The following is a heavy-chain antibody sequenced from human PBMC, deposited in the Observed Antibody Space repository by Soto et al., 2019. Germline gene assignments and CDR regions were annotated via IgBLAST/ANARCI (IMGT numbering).Heavy chain of an antibody. Sequence: GGSLRLSCAASGFTFGSYGMHWVRQAPGKGLEWVAVISYDGSNKYYADSVKGRFTISRDNSKNTLYLQVNSLRAEDTAVYYCAKDRSSWSSAGVDVWGQGTTVTVSS. J-gene: IGHJ6*02. CDR2: ISYDGSNK. D-gene: IGHD6-13*01. V-gene: IGHV3-30*18. CDR1: GFTFGSYG. CDR3: AKDRSSWSSAGVDV.